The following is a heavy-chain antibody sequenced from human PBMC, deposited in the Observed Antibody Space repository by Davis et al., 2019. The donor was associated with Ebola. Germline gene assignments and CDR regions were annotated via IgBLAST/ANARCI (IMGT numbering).Heavy chain of an antibody. D-gene: IGHD1-1*01. CDR3: AKSAPLNWNDAPDYFYYYMDV. J-gene: IGHJ6*03. Sequence: GESLKISCVVSGFTFSSYTMNWVRQAPGKGLEWVTSISSTGVYIYYADSLKGRFTISRDSSKNTLYLHMNSLRAEDSAVYHCAKSAPLNWNDAPDYFYYYMDVWGKGTSVTVSS. CDR1: GFTFSSYT. V-gene: IGHV3-21*04. CDR2: ISSTGVYI.